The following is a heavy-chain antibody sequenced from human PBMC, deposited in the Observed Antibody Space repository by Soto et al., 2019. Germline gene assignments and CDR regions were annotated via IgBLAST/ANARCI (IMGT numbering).Heavy chain of an antibody. CDR2: IKQDGSQK. Sequence: SGGTFNSYWMSWVRQAPGKGLEWVANIKQDGSQKYYVDSVKGRFTISRDNAENSLYLQMTNMDPVDTATYYCAHTRSSWYVIFHYWGPVTLFTVSS. CDR1: GGTFNSYW. V-gene: IGHV3-7*03. CDR3: AHTRSSWYVIFHY. J-gene: IGHJ4*02. D-gene: IGHD6-13*01.